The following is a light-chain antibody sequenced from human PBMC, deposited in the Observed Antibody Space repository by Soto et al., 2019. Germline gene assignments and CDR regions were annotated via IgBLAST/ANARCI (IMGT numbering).Light chain of an antibody. CDR1: QSVGSF. V-gene: IGKV3-11*01. J-gene: IGKJ4*01. CDR3: QQRLNWPLT. Sequence: PGERATLSCRASQSVGSFLAWYQQKPGQAPRLLIYDASNRATGIPARFSGSGSGTDFTLTISTLEPEDFALHYCQQRLNWPLTFGGGTKVEIK. CDR2: DAS.